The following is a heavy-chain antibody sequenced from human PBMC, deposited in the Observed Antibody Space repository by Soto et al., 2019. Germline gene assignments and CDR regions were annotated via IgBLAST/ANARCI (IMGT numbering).Heavy chain of an antibody. CDR3: ATENIAVAGLDY. Sequence: ASVKVSRKVSVYTLTELPIHWLRQAPGKGLEWMGGFDPEDGETIYAQKFQGRVTMTEDTSTDTAYMELSSLRSEDTAVYYCATENIAVAGLDYWGQGTLVTVSS. J-gene: IGHJ4*02. V-gene: IGHV1-24*01. CDR2: FDPEDGET. CDR1: VYTLTELP. D-gene: IGHD6-19*01.